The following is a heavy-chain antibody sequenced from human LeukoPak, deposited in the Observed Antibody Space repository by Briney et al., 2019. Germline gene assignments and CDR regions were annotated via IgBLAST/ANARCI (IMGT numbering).Heavy chain of an antibody. CDR1: GDSISGYY. CDR3: ARENRDYEGSGYHYEY. V-gene: IGHV4-4*07. CDR2: IYSSGST. Sequence: SETLSLTCTVSGDSISGYYWGWIRQPAGKGLEWIGRIYSSGSTNYNPSLNSRVTISVDKSKNQFSLTLSFITAADTAAYYCARENRDYEGSGYHYEYWGQGTLVTVSS. D-gene: IGHD3-22*01. J-gene: IGHJ4*02.